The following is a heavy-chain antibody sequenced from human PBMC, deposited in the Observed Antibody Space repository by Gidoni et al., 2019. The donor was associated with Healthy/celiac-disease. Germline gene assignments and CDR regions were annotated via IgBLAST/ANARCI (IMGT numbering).Heavy chain of an antibody. CDR3: ARAPEGWLQFEGFGY. CDR2: IIPILGIA. Sequence: QVQLVQSGAEVKKPGSSVKVSCKASGGTFSSYAISWVRQAPGQGLEWMGRIIPILGIANYAQKFQGRVTITADKSTSTAYMELSSLRSEDTAVYYCARAPEGWLQFEGFGYWGQGTLVTVSS. J-gene: IGHJ4*02. CDR1: GGTFSSYA. D-gene: IGHD5-12*01. V-gene: IGHV1-69*04.